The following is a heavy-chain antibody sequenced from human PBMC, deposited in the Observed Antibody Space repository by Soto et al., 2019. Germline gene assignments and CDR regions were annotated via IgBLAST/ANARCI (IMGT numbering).Heavy chain of an antibody. CDR3: AREKVGDWGEYYFDY. D-gene: IGHD2-21*01. CDR1: GGSISSGGYY. V-gene: IGHV4-31*03. CDR2: IYYSGST. J-gene: IGHJ4*02. Sequence: SETLSLTCTVSGGSISSGGYYWSWIRQHPGKGLEWIGYIYYSGSTYYNPSLKSRVTISVDTSKNQFSLKLSSVTAADTAVYYCAREKVGDWGEYYFDYWGQGTLVTVSS.